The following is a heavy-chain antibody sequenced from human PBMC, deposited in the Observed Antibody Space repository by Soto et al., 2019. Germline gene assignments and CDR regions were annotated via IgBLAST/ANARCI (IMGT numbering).Heavy chain of an antibody. D-gene: IGHD4-17*01. CDR1: GFTFSSYG. J-gene: IGHJ1*01. CDR3: ARDCHRGVTMRYCFQH. Sequence: GGSLRLSCAASGFTFSSYGMHWVRQAPGKGLEWVAVIWYDGSNKYYADSVKGRFTISRDNSKNTLYLQMNSLRAEDTAVYYCARDCHRGVTMRYCFQHWGQGTLVTVSS. CDR2: IWYDGSNK. V-gene: IGHV3-33*01.